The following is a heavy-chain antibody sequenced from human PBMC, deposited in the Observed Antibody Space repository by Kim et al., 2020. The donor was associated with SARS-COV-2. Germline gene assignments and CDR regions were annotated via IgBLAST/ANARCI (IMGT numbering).Heavy chain of an antibody. V-gene: IGHV3-23*02. CDR3: TTEQGSDLGEQNDY. D-gene: IGHD4-17*01. Sequence: SVKGRFTIARDNSKSTVVLQMNSLRAEDTAVYYCTTEQGSDLGEQNDYWGQGTLVTVSS. J-gene: IGHJ4*02.